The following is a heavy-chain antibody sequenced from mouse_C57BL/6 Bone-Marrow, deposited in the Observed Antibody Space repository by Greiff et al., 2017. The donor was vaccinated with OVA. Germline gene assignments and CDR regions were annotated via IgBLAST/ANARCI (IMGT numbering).Heavy chain of an antibody. J-gene: IGHJ4*01. CDR2: IYPGSGNT. CDR3: ASLQLFYYAMDY. V-gene: IGHV1-66*01. D-gene: IGHD4-1*02. CDR1: GYSFTSYY. Sequence: VQLQQSGPELVKPGASVKISCKASGYSFTSYYIHWVKQRPGQGLEWIGWIYPGSGNTKYNEKFKGKATLTADTSSSTAYMQLSSLTSEDSAVYYCASLQLFYYAMDYWGQGTSVTVSS.